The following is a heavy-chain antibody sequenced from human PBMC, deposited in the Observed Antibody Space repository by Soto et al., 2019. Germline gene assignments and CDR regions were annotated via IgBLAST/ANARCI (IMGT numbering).Heavy chain of an antibody. CDR2: IIPIFGTA. V-gene: IGHV1-69*12. Sequence: QVQLVQSGAEVKKPGSSVKVSCKASGGTFSSYAIIWVRQAPGQGLEWMGGIIPIFGTANYAQKFQGSVTITADESTSTAYMELSSLRSEDTAVYYCAKIQGFTVVTPIDHRGQGTLVTVSS. J-gene: IGHJ4*02. D-gene: IGHD2-21*02. CDR3: AKIQGFTVVTPIDH. CDR1: GGTFSSYA.